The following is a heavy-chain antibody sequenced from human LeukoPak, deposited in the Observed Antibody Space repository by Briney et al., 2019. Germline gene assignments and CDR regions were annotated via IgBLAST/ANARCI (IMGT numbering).Heavy chain of an antibody. J-gene: IGHJ3*02. Sequence: GASVKVSCKASGYTFTGYYMHWVRQAPGQGLEWMGWISAYNGNTNYAQKLQGRVTMTEDTSTDTAYMELSSLRSEDTAVYYCATKMATILGDAFDIWGQGTMVTVSS. CDR1: GYTFTGYY. CDR2: ISAYNGNT. D-gene: IGHD5-24*01. V-gene: IGHV1-18*04. CDR3: ATKMATILGDAFDI.